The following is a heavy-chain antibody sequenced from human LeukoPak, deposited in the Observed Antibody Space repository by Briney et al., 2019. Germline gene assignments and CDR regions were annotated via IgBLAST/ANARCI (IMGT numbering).Heavy chain of an antibody. V-gene: IGHV4-61*02. CDR1: GGPISSGSYF. J-gene: IGHJ3*02. Sequence: SETLSLTCTVSGGPISSGSYFWSWIRQPAGKGLEWIGRIYTSGSTNYNPSLKSRVTISVDTPKNQFSLKLSSVTAADTAVYYCARAYYYDSSGFGAAGAFDIWGQGTMVTVSS. D-gene: IGHD3-22*01. CDR3: ARAYYYDSSGFGAAGAFDI. CDR2: IYTSGST.